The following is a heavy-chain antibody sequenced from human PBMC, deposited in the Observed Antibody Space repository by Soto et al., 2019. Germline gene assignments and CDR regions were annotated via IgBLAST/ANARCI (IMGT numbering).Heavy chain of an antibody. CDR3: AREGRYGDYVAYFDY. D-gene: IGHD4-17*01. J-gene: IGHJ4*02. Sequence: ASVKVSCKASGFTFTSSAMQWVRQARGQRLEWIGWISVYSGNTNYAQKLQDRVTMTTDTSTSTAYMEPRSLRSDDTAVYYCAREGRYGDYVAYFDYWGQGTLVTVSS. CDR1: GFTFTSSA. V-gene: IGHV1-18*01. CDR2: ISVYSGNT.